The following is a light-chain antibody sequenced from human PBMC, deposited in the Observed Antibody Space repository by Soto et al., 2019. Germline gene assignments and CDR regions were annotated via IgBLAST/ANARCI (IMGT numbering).Light chain of an antibody. J-gene: IGLJ3*02. CDR2: EVS. V-gene: IGLV2-14*03. Sequence: QSALTQPASVSGSPGQSISISCTGTNSDIGTHNSVSWYRQHPGKAPKLIIYEVSKQPSGISNRFSGSKSANTASLTISGLQADDEADYFCASNTPTWVFGGGTQLTVL. CDR1: NSDIGTHNS. CDR3: ASNTPTWV.